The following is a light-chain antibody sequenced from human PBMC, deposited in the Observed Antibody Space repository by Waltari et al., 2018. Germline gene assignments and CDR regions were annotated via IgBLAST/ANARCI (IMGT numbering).Light chain of an antibody. J-gene: IGKJ4*01. V-gene: IGKV2-24*01. CDR1: QRPVQSDGDTY. Sequence: DIVLTQNPLSPPVTLGHPAAIPCRSSQRPVQSDGDTYLSWLQQRPGQPPKLLIYMISNRFSGVPDRFSGSGAGTDFTLKISRVEAEDVGVYYCMHARQFLTFGGGTKVEIK. CDR2: MIS. CDR3: MHARQFLT.